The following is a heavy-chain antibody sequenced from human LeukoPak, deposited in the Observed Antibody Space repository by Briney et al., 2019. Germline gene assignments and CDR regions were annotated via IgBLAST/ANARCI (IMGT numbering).Heavy chain of an antibody. V-gene: IGHV3-30*02. D-gene: IGHD3-10*01. J-gene: IGHJ5*02. CDR2: IRYDGSNK. Sequence: GGSLRLSCAASGFTFSSCGMHWVRQAPGKGLEWVAFIRYDGSNKYYADSVKGRFTISRDNSKNSLYLQMNSLRAEDTALYYCARDQIYYGSGSDTNWFDPWGQGTLVTVSS. CDR3: ARDQIYYGSGSDTNWFDP. CDR1: GFTFSSCG.